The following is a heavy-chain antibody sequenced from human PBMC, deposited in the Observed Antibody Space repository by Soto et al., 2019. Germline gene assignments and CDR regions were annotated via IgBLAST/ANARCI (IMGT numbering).Heavy chain of an antibody. D-gene: IGHD4-17*01. V-gene: IGHV3-15*01. Sequence: EVELVESGGVLVKPGGSLRLSCAAAGFAFTNAWMTWVRQAPGKALEWVGRIRSQIDGGTTDYAAPVKGRFTISRDDSKNTLYLQMNSLKTEDTAVYYCTTVAYGEYVSDYWGQGTLVTVSS. CDR1: GFAFTNAW. CDR3: TTVAYGEYVSDY. CDR2: IRSQIDGGTT. J-gene: IGHJ4*02.